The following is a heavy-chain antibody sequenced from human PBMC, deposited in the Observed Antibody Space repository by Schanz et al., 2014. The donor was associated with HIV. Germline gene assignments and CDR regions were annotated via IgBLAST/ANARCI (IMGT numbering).Heavy chain of an antibody. V-gene: IGHV3-23*01. Sequence: EVQLLESGGGLVLSGGPLRLSCAASGFSFSNSAMTWVRQAPGKGPEWVSAISGSGGSKYYADSVKGRFTISRDNSKNTLYLQMHSLRAEDTAVYYCAKDPYQGSSGWLDWGQGTLVTVSS. D-gene: IGHD6-19*01. J-gene: IGHJ1*01. CDR1: GFSFSNSA. CDR3: AKDPYQGSSGWLD. CDR2: ISGSGGSK.